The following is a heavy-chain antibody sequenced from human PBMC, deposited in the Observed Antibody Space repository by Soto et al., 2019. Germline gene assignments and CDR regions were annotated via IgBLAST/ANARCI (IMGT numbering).Heavy chain of an antibody. J-gene: IGHJ5*02. V-gene: IGHV4-30-2*01. D-gene: IGHD1-7*01. CDR2: IYHSGST. CDR1: GGSISSGGYS. Sequence: SETLSLTCAVSGGSISSGGYSWSWIRQPPGKGLEWIGYIYHSGSTYYNPSLKSRVTISVDRPKNQFSLKLSSVTAADTAVYYCARTESGTFDPWGQGTLVTVSS. CDR3: ARTESGTFDP.